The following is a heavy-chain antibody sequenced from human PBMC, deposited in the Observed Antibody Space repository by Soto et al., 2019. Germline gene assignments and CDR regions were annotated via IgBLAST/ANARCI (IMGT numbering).Heavy chain of an antibody. CDR2: IRKKTNSYTT. J-gene: IGHJ4*02. V-gene: IGHV3-72*01. Sequence: EVQLVESGGGLVQPGGSLRLSCAASGLTFSDRYMDWVRQAPGKGLEWVGRIRKKTNSYTTEYAASVKGRFIISRDDSTNSLYLQMCSLTTENTAVYYCTTVTTVDYYFDYWGQGTLVTVSS. CDR1: GLTFSDRY. D-gene: IGHD4-17*01. CDR3: TTVTTVDYYFDY.